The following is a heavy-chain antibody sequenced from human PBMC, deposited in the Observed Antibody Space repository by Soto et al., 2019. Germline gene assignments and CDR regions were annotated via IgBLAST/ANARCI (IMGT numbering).Heavy chain of an antibody. D-gene: IGHD4-17*01. J-gene: IGHJ4*02. CDR1: GGSISSGGYY. V-gene: IGHV4-31*03. CDR2: IYYSGIT. Sequence: LSLTCTVSGGSISSGGYYWSWIRQHPGKGLEWIGYIYYSGITYYNPSLKSRVTISVDRSKNQFSLKLSSVTAADTAVYYCARAMTTVTTLDYWGQGTPVTVS. CDR3: ARAMTTVTTLDY.